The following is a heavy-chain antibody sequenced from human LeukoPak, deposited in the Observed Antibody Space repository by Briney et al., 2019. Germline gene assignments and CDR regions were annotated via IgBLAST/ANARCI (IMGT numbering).Heavy chain of an antibody. J-gene: IGHJ4*02. D-gene: IGHD6-13*01. Sequence: SETLSLTCTVSGGSISSYYWSWIRQPPGKGLEWIGYIYYSGSTNYNPSLKSRVTISVDTSKNQFSLKLSSVTAADTAVYYCARDLPAIPGIAAAAHVGYWGQGTLVTVSS. CDR1: GGSISSYY. CDR2: IYYSGST. CDR3: ARDLPAIPGIAAAAHVGY. V-gene: IGHV4-59*01.